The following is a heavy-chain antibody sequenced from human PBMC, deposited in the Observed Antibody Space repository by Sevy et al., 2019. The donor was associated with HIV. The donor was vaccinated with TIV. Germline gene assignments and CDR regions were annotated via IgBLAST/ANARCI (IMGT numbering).Heavy chain of an antibody. V-gene: IGHV3-9*01. CDR1: GFTFDDYA. Sequence: GGSLRLSCAASGFTFDDYAMHWVRQAPGMGLEWVSGISWNSGSIGYADSVKGRFTISRDNAKNSLYLQMNSLRAEDTALYYFAKDRGSGYYGMDVWGQGTTVTVSS. CDR2: ISWNSGSI. CDR3: AKDRGSGYYGMDV. J-gene: IGHJ6*02.